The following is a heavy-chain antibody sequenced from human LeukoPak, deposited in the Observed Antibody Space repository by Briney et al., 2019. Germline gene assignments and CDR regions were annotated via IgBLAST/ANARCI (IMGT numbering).Heavy chain of an antibody. Sequence: SVKVSCKASGGTFSSYAISWVRQAPGQGLEWMGRIIPILGIANYAQKFQGRVTITADKSTSTAYMELSSPRSEDTAVYYCARGDMWELLPFDCWGQGTLVTVSS. CDR1: GGTFSSYA. CDR2: IIPILGIA. D-gene: IGHD1-26*01. J-gene: IGHJ4*02. V-gene: IGHV1-69*04. CDR3: ARGDMWELLPFDC.